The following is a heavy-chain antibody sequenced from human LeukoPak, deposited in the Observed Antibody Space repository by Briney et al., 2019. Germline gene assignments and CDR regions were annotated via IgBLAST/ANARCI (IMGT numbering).Heavy chain of an antibody. D-gene: IGHD4-23*01. V-gene: IGHV3-23*01. CDR3: AKGVGGNSYFDF. CDR2: ITGSGDST. CDR1: GFKFSSFA. Sequence: GGSLRLSCAASGFKFSSFAMNWVRQAPGKGLEWVSTITGSGDSTYYADSVKGRLTISRDSSKNTSFLQMNSLRAEDTALYYCAKGVGGNSYFDFWGQGTLVTVSS. J-gene: IGHJ4*02.